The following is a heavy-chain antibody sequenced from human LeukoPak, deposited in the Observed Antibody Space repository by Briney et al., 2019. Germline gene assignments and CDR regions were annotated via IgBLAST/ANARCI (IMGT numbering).Heavy chain of an antibody. V-gene: IGHV3-23*01. CDR3: ATQVMVSTKVHFDY. J-gene: IGHJ4*02. CDR1: GFTFSNYA. Sequence: PGGSLRLSCAASGFTFSNYAMSWVRQAPGKGLEWVSAITGSGGNTYYADPVKGRFTISRDNSKNTLYLQMNSLRAEDTALYYCATQVMVSTKVHFDYWGQGTLVTVSS. D-gene: IGHD5/OR15-5a*01. CDR2: ITGSGGNT.